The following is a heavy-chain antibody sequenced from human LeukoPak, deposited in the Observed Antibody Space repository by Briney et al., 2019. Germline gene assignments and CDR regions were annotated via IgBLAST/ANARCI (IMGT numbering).Heavy chain of an antibody. CDR2: IYTSGST. V-gene: IGHV4-4*07. Sequence: PSETLSLTCTVSGGSISSYYWSWIRQPAGKVLEWIGRIYTSGSTNDNPSLKSRVTMSVDTSKNQFSLNLSSVTAADTAVYYCARDYYDSSGYSWWYFDYWGQGTLVAVSS. CDR1: GGSISSYY. J-gene: IGHJ4*02. D-gene: IGHD3-22*01. CDR3: ARDYYDSSGYSWWYFDY.